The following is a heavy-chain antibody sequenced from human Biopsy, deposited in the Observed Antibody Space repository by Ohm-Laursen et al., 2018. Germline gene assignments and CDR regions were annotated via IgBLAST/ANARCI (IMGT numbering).Heavy chain of an antibody. CDR1: GHSFSTYD. D-gene: IGHD6-6*01. CDR2: MIPSSGKT. CDR3: ARGYSRRVSIFEASIYWFDT. V-gene: IGHV1-8*01. Sequence: GASVKVFCKVSGHSFSTYDVNWARQARGQGLEWKGWMIPSSGKTGYAQRFQGRVTLTMNTSISTAYMELSGLRSEDTAVYFCARGYSRRVSIFEASIYWFDTWGQGTLVTVSS. J-gene: IGHJ5*02.